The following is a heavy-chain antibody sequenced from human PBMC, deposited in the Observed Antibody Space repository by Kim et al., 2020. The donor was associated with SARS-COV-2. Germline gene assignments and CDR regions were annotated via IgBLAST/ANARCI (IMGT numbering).Heavy chain of an antibody. CDR1: GFTFSAYY. D-gene: IGHD3-10*01. Sequence: GGSLRLSCAASGFTFSAYYMSWIRQAPGKGLEWVSYISSSASTLYDADSVKGRFTISRDNAKNSLYLQMNSLRAEDTAVYYCAREYVNMVRSGACAFDIWGQGTTVTVSS. J-gene: IGHJ3*02. CDR2: ISSSASTL. V-gene: IGHV3-11*01. CDR3: AREYVNMVRSGACAFDI.